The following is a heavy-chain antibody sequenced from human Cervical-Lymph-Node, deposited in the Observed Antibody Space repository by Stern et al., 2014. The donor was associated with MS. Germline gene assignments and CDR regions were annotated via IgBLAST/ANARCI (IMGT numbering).Heavy chain of an antibody. D-gene: IGHD1-7*01. CDR3: ARPSVSGTTSRLLY. CDR1: GYTFTSYY. V-gene: IGHV1-46*01. CDR2: INPSSGTT. J-gene: IGHJ4*02. Sequence: VHLVESGAEVKKPGASVQVSCKASGYTFTSYYMHWVRQAPGQGLEWMGIINPSSGTTSYAQKFQGRVTMTRDTSTSTVYMELSSLRSEDTAVYYCARPSVSGTTSRLLYWGQGTLVTVSS.